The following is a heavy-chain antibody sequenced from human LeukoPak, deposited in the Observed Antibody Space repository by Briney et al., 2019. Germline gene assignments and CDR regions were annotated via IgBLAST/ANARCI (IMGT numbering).Heavy chain of an antibody. CDR1: GYTFTGYY. J-gene: IGHJ6*04. V-gene: IGHV1-8*03. D-gene: IGHD1-7*01. CDR2: INPNSGNT. Sequence: ASVKVSCKASGYTFTGYYMHWVRQAPGRGLEWMGWINPNSGNTGYAQKFQGRVTITRNTSISTAYMELSSLRSEDTAVYYCARGWDWNYDRTVQMDVWGKGTTVTVSS. CDR3: ARGWDWNYDRTVQMDV.